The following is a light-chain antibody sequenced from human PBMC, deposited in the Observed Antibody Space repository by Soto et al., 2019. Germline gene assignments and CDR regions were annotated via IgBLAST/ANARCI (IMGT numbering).Light chain of an antibody. Sequence: DIQMTQSPSTLSASVGDRVTITCRASQSISSWLAWYQQKPGKAPKLLIYKASSLEWGVPSRFSGSGSGTEFTLTISSLQPDDFATYYSQQYNSYSTFGQGTKLEIK. CDR2: KAS. J-gene: IGKJ2*01. V-gene: IGKV1-5*03. CDR3: QQYNSYST. CDR1: QSISSW.